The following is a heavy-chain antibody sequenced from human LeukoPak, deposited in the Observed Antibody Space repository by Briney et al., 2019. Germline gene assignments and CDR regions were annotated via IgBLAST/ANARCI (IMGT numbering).Heavy chain of an antibody. Sequence: SETLSLTCNVSGGSISTYYWNWIRQPAGTGLEWIGRMYGGGATRYNPSLGSRVTMSVDTSKNQVSLKLTSVTAADTAVYFCVRDQSGSGGHNNDAFDIWGQGTMVVVSA. CDR1: GGSISTYY. D-gene: IGHD3-16*01. CDR2: MYGGGAT. J-gene: IGHJ3*02. V-gene: IGHV4-4*07. CDR3: VRDQSGSGGHNNDAFDI.